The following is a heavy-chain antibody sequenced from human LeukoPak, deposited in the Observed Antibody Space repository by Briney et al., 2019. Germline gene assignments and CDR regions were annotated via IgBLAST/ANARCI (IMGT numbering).Heavy chain of an antibody. CDR1: GGSFSGYY. D-gene: IGHD4-17*01. CDR2: INHSGST. CDR3: ARGVRYGDF. Sequence: SETLSLTCAVYGGSFSGYYWSWIRQPPGKGLEWIGEINHSGSTNYNPSLKSRVTISVDTSKNQISLNLSSVTAADTAVYYCARGVRYGDFWGQGTLVTVSS. V-gene: IGHV4-34*01. J-gene: IGHJ4*02.